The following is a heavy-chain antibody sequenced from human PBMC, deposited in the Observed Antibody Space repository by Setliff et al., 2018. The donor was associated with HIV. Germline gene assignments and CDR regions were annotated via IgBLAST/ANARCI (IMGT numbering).Heavy chain of an antibody. J-gene: IGHJ6*02. Sequence: SETLSLTCAVYGGSFSGYYWTWIRQPPGKGLEWIGSFYHTGSTHYNPSLKSRTTMSLDTSRNQFSLKLSSVTAADTAVYYCARGAIAVAGISYYYYGMDVWGQGTTVTVSS. CDR3: ARGAIAVAGISYYYYGMDV. CDR2: FYHTGST. V-gene: IGHV4-34*01. CDR1: GGSFSGYY. D-gene: IGHD6-19*01.